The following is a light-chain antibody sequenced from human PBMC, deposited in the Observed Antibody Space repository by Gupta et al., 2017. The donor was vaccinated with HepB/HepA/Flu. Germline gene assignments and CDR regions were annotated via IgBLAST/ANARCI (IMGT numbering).Light chain of an antibody. CDR1: QSISRY. CDR3: QQRDSAPLT. V-gene: IGKV1-39*01. J-gene: IGKJ4*01. Sequence: DIQMTQSPSSLSASVGDRITITCRASQSISRYLSWYQQTPGKAPKLLIYMASNLQGGVPSRFSGSGSGADFTLTISRLRPEDFASYYCQQRDSAPLTFGGGTKVEIK. CDR2: MAS.